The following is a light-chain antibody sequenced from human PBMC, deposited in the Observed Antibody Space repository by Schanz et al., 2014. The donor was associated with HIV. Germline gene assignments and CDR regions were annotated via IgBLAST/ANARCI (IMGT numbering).Light chain of an antibody. J-gene: IGKJ2*01. V-gene: IGKV3-20*01. Sequence: EIVLTQSPGSLSLSPGERATLSCRASQSISNSYLAWYQQKPGQAPRLLIYGVSSRPTGIPDRFSGSGSGTDFTLSISSLQSEDFAVYYCQQYNNWAAYTFGQGTKVEIQ. CDR2: GVS. CDR1: QSISNSY. CDR3: QQYNNWAAYT.